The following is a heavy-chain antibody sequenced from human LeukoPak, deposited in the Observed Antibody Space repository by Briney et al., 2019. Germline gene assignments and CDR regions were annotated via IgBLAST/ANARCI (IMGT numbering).Heavy chain of an antibody. Sequence: PGGSLRLSCAASGFTFSSYWMTWVRQAPGKGLEWVANIKQDGSEKYYVDSVKGRFTISRDNSKNTLYLQMNSLRAEDTAVYYCANGPRDSSGYLDYWGQGTLVTVSS. V-gene: IGHV3-7*01. D-gene: IGHD3-22*01. CDR1: GFTFSSYW. CDR3: ANGPRDSSGYLDY. J-gene: IGHJ4*02. CDR2: IKQDGSEK.